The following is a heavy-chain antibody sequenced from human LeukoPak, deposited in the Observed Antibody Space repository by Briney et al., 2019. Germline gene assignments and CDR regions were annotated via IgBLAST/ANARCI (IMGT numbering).Heavy chain of an antibody. J-gene: IGHJ4*02. CDR2: ISGSGGST. D-gene: IGHD5-18*01. V-gene: IGHV3-23*01. CDR3: AKVPDSYGSYYFDY. CDR1: GFTFSSYA. Sequence: PGGSLRLSCAAPGFTFSSYAMSWVRQAPGKGLEWVSAISGSGGSTYYADSVKGRFTISRDNSKNTLYLQMNSLRAEDTAVYYCAKVPDSYGSYYFDYWGQGTLVTVSS.